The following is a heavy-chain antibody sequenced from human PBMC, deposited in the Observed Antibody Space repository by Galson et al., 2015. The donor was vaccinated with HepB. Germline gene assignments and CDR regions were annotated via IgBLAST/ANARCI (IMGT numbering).Heavy chain of an antibody. Sequence: SLRLSCAGSGFTFRSYWMTWVRQAPGKGLEWVANIKQDGSDKFYADPVKGRFTISRDNAKKTLWLQMSSLRAEDTAVYYCARSYSTNLYYFDCWGQGTLVTVSS. J-gene: IGHJ4*02. CDR1: GFTFRSYW. V-gene: IGHV3-7*03. D-gene: IGHD2-2*01. CDR2: IKQDGSDK. CDR3: ARSYSTNLYYFDC.